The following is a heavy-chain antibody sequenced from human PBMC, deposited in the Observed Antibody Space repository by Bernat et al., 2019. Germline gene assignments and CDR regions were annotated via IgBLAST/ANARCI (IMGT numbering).Heavy chain of an antibody. V-gene: IGHV3-21*01. CDR1: GFTFSSYS. CDR2: ISSSSSYI. J-gene: IGHJ6*02. CDR3: AREDCSSTSCYIAKYYYYGMDV. Sequence: VQLVESGGGVVQPGRSLRLSCAASGFTFSSYSMNWVRQAPGKGLEWVSSISSSSSYIYYADSVKGRFTISRDNAKNSLYLQMNSLRAEDTAVYYCAREDCSSTSCYIAKYYYYGMDVWGQGTTVTVSS. D-gene: IGHD2-2*02.